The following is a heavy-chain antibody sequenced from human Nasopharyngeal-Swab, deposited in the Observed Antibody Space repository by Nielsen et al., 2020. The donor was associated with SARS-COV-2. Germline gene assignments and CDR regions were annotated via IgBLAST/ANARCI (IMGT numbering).Heavy chain of an antibody. V-gene: IGHV4-34*01. CDR2: ISHTGST. Sequence: SETLSLTCAVYGGSFSGHYWTWIRQPPGKGLEWIGEISHTGSTNYNPSLRSRVSASVDTSKRQFSLRLTSVTAADTAVYYCARGGSGVVPSPVLGLGPYYYYYYMDVWDKGTTVTVSS. CDR1: GGSFSGHY. J-gene: IGHJ6*03. D-gene: IGHD2-2*01. CDR3: ARGGSGVVPSPVLGLGPYYYYYYMDV.